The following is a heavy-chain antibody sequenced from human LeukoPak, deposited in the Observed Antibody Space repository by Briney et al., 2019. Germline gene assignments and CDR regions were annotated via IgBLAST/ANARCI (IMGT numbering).Heavy chain of an antibody. V-gene: IGHV3-48*01. J-gene: IGHJ3*02. Sequence: GGSLRLSCAASGFTLSSYSMNWVRQAPGKGLEWVSYITGSSSTISYADSVKGRFTISRDNARNSLYLQMNSLRAEDTAVYYCAKDKSSGYSSSWYSAFDIWGQGTMVTVSS. D-gene: IGHD6-13*01. CDR3: AKDKSSGYSSSWYSAFDI. CDR2: ITGSSSTI. CDR1: GFTLSSYS.